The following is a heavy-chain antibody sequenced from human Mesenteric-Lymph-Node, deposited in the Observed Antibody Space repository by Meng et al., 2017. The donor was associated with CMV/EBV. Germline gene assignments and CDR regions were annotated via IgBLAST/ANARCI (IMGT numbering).Heavy chain of an antibody. J-gene: IGHJ4*02. CDR1: GYTFTKYG. V-gene: IGHV1-18*01. D-gene: IGHD2-15*01. CDR2: INTYNGNT. CDR3: ARRFCSGGTCYRGDFDY. Sequence: ASVKVSCKASGYTFTKYGFSWVRQAPGQGLEWMGWINTYNGNTNYAQKLQGRVTMTTDTFTSTVYMELRSLRSDDTAVYFCARRFCSGGTCYRGDFDYWGQGTLVTVSS.